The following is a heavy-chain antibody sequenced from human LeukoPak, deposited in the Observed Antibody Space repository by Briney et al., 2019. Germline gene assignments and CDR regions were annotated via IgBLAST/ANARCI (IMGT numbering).Heavy chain of an antibody. Sequence: GASVKVSCKASGYTFTTYYMHWVRQAPGQGLEWMGIINPSGGSTSYAQKFQGRVTMTRDMSTSTVYMELSSLRSEDTAVYYCARERAWPSYAFDIWGQGTMVTVSS. CDR3: ARERAWPSYAFDI. J-gene: IGHJ3*02. CDR2: INPSGGST. CDR1: GYTFTTYY. V-gene: IGHV1-46*01.